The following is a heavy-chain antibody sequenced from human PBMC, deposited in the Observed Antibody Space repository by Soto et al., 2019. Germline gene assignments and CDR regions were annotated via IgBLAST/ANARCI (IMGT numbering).Heavy chain of an antibody. V-gene: IGHV4-59*01. J-gene: IGHJ4*02. CDR1: GGSISSYY. Sequence: LSLTCTVSGGSISSYYWSWIRQPPGKGLEWIGYIYYSGSTNYNPSLKSRVTISVDTSKNQFSLKLSSVTAADTAVYYCARAYGGYADYWGQGALVTVSS. CDR2: IYYSGST. D-gene: IGHD5-12*01. CDR3: ARAYGGYADY.